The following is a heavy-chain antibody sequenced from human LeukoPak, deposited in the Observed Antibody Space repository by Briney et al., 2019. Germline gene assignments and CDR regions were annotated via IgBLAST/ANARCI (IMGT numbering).Heavy chain of an antibody. V-gene: IGHV3-23*01. J-gene: IGHJ4*02. D-gene: IGHD1-26*01. Sequence: GGSLRLSCEASGFTFSSYAMTWVRQAPGKRLEWVSTISNSGGGTYYADSVKGRFTISRDNSKNTLYLQMNSLRVEDTAVYYCAKGGPTGSNYFDFWGQGTLVTVSS. CDR1: GFTFSSYA. CDR3: AKGGPTGSNYFDF. CDR2: ISNSGGGT.